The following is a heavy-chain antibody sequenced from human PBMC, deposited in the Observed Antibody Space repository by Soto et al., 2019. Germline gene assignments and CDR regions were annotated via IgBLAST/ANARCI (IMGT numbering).Heavy chain of an antibody. CDR1: GGSMRGYY. CDR3: VRGGSSGWLYFDS. CDR2: IYVTGNT. J-gene: IGHJ4*02. V-gene: IGHV4-4*07. Sequence: QVRLRESGPGLVRPSETLSLNCTVSGGSMRGYYWSWIRQSAVKGLEWIGRIYVTGNTHYNPSLSSRVTMSLDTSKQQFSLNLSSVTAADTAMYFCVRGGSSGWLYFDSWGQGILVTVSS. D-gene: IGHD6-19*01.